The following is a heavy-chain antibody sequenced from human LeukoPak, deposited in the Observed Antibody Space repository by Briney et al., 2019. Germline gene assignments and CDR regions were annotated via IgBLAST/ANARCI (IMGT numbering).Heavy chain of an antibody. CDR2: ISSSSSTI. CDR1: GFTFSSYS. V-gene: IGHV3-48*01. D-gene: IGHD1-26*01. J-gene: IGHJ4*02. CDR3: ARDPYSGSFDY. Sequence: PGGSLRLSCAASGFTFSSYSMNWVRQAPGKGLEWVSYISSSSSTIYYADSVKGRFTISRDNAKNSLYLQMNSLRAEDTAVYYCARDPYSGSFDYWGQGTLVTVSS.